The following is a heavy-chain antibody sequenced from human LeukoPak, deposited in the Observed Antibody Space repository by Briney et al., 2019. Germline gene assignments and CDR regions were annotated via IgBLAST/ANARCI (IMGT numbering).Heavy chain of an antibody. Sequence: PGRSLRLSCAASGFAFNSYSMNWVRQAPGKGLEWVASITTSSTYMHYADSVKGRFTISRDNAKNSLYLQMNSLRADDTAVYFCARHRYYFDYWGQGTLVTVSS. CDR3: ARHRYYFDY. J-gene: IGHJ4*02. CDR2: ITTSSTYM. V-gene: IGHV3-21*01. CDR1: GFAFNSYS.